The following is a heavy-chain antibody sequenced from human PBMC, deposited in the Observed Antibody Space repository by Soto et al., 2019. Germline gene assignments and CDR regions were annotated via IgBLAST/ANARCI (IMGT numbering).Heavy chain of an antibody. D-gene: IGHD3-16*01. CDR2: IYFSGST. V-gene: IGHV4-39*02. Sequence: SETLSLTCTVSNDSISSSTYFWGWVRQPPGKGLEWIGSIYFSGSTFYNPSLKSRVTISLDTSKNHFSLKLTSVTAADTAVYYCARERTRLNYYYGMDVWGQGTTVTVSS. CDR1: NDSISSSTYF. J-gene: IGHJ6*02. CDR3: ARERTRLNYYYGMDV.